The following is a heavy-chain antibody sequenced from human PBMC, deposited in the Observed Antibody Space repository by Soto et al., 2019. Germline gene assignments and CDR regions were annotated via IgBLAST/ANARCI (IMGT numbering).Heavy chain of an antibody. Sequence: EVQLLESGGGLVQPGGSLRLSCAASGFTFSSYAMSWVRQAPGKGLEWVSAISGSGGSTYYADSVKGRFTISRDNSKDXLYLQMNSLRAEDTAVYYCAKDLFSTYDSSGYYDYWGQGPLVTVSS. D-gene: IGHD3-22*01. CDR3: AKDLFSTYDSSGYYDY. V-gene: IGHV3-23*01. J-gene: IGHJ4*02. CDR2: ISGSGGST. CDR1: GFTFSSYA.